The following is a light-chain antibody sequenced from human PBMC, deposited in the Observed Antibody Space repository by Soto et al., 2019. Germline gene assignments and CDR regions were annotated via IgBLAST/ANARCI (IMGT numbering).Light chain of an antibody. V-gene: IGKV3-11*01. CDR2: DAS. J-gene: IGKJ5*01. Sequence: EIVLTHSPATLSLSPGERATLSCSASQSVRRYLAWYQQKPGQAPRLLIYDASTRATGIPARFSGSGSETDFTLTITSLEPEDFAVYYCQQRNNWPPITVGQGTRLEIK. CDR1: QSVRRY. CDR3: QQRNNWPPIT.